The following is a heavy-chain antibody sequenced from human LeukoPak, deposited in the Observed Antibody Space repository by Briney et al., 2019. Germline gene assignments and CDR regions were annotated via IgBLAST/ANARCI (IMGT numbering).Heavy chain of an antibody. CDR1: GYTFTGYY. Sequence: ASVKVSCKASGYTFTGYYMHWVRQAPGQGLEWMGWINPNSGGTNYAQKFQGRVTMTRDTSISTVYMDLTSLTSDDTAVYHCARAHYCGDDCYHYFDSWGQGTLVTVSS. J-gene: IGHJ4*02. D-gene: IGHD2-21*02. CDR3: ARAHYCGDDCYHYFDS. V-gene: IGHV1-2*02. CDR2: INPNSGGT.